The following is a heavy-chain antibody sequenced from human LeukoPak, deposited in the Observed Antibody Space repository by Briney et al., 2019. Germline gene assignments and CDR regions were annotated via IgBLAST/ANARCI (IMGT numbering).Heavy chain of an antibody. CDR1: GYSISSGYY. J-gene: IGHJ6*03. D-gene: IGHD2-2*01. V-gene: IGHV4-38-2*02. CDR3: AREIVVVPAASRYMDV. CDR2: IYHSGST. Sequence: SETLSLTCTVSGYSISSGYYWGWIRQPPGKGLEWIGSIYHSGSTYYNPSLKSRVTISVDTSKNQFSLKLSSVTAADTAVYYCAREIVVVPAASRYMDVWGKGTTVTVSS.